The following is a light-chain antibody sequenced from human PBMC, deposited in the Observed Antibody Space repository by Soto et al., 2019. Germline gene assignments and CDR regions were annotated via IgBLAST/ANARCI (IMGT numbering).Light chain of an antibody. V-gene: IGLV1-44*01. CDR3: AAWDYSLNGRV. Sequence: QSVLTQPPSASGTPGQRVTISCSGSNSNIGSNTVNWYQQLPGTAPKLLIYYDNLRPSGVPDRISGSKSGTSASLAISGLQSDDEADYYCAAWDYSLNGRVFGTVTKVTVL. CDR2: YDN. CDR1: NSNIGSNT. J-gene: IGLJ1*01.